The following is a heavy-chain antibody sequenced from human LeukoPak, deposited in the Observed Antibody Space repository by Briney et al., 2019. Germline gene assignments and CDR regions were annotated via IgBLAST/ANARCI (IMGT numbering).Heavy chain of an antibody. Sequence: PGGSLRLSCAGSGFTFRSYWMSWVRQAPGKGLEWVANINEDGSEKYYVDSVKGRFTISRDNAENSLYLQMNSLRAEDAAVYYCARDYGDYWGQGTLVTVSS. J-gene: IGHJ4*02. V-gene: IGHV3-7*01. CDR1: GFTFRSYW. CDR2: INEDGSEK. D-gene: IGHD3-16*01. CDR3: ARDYGDY.